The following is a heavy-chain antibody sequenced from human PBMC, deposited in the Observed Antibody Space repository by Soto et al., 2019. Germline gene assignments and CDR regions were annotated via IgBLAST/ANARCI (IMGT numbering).Heavy chain of an antibody. V-gene: IGHV1-2*04. Sequence: GASVKVSCKASGYTFTGYYMHWVRQAPGQGLEWMGWINPNSGGTNYAQKFQGWVTMTRDTSISTAYMELSRLRSDDTAVYYCATEAVAGTVGFDYWGQGTLVTV. CDR3: ATEAVAGTVGFDY. CDR2: INPNSGGT. CDR1: GYTFTGYY. D-gene: IGHD6-19*01. J-gene: IGHJ4*02.